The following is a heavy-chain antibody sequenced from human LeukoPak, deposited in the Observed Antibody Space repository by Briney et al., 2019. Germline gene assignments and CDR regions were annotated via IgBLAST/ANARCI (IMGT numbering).Heavy chain of an antibody. Sequence: GGSLRLSCAASGFTFDDYAMHWVRQAPGKGLEWVSLISGDGGSTYYADSVKGRFTISRDNSKNSLYLQMNSLRTEDTALYYCAKDVVPTYYYDSSGYPGDYWGLGTLVTVSS. CDR2: ISGDGGST. CDR1: GFTFDDYA. J-gene: IGHJ4*02. V-gene: IGHV3-43*02. CDR3: AKDVVPTYYYDSSGYPGDY. D-gene: IGHD3-22*01.